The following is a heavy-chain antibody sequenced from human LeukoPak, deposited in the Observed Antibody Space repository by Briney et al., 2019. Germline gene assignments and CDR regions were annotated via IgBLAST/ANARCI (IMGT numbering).Heavy chain of an antibody. CDR3: ARAKRQQLVLGNWFDP. J-gene: IGHJ5*02. V-gene: IGHV3-30*04. CDR2: ISYDGSNK. CDR1: GFTFSSYA. D-gene: IGHD6-13*01. Sequence: GGSLRLSCAASGFTFSSYAMHWVRQAPGKGLEWVAVISYDGSNKYYADSVKGRFTISRDNSKNTLYLQMNSLRAEDTAVYYCARAKRQQLVLGNWFDPWGQGTLVTVSS.